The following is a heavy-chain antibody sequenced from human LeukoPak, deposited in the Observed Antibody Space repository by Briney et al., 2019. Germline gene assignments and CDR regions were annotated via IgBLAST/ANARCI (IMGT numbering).Heavy chain of an antibody. CDR1: GFTFDDYG. Sequence: GGSLRLPCAASGFTFDDYGMSWVRQAPGKGLEWVSCINWNGGSTGYADSVKGRFTISRDNAKNSLYLQMNSLRAEGTALYYCARDGKRAYYDFWSGPHDMDIWGKGTTVTVSS. CDR2: INWNGGST. V-gene: IGHV3-20*04. D-gene: IGHD3-3*01. CDR3: ARDGKRAYYDFWSGPHDMDI. J-gene: IGHJ6*03.